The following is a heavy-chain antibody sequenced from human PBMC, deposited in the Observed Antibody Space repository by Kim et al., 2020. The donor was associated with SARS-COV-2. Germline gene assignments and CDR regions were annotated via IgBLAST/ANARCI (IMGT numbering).Heavy chain of an antibody. D-gene: IGHD6-13*01. Sequence: QGRVTITADKSTSTAYMELSSLRSEDTAVYYCARDRIAAAGSLVLYYFDYWGQGTLVTVSS. CDR3: ARDRIAAAGSLVLYYFDY. V-gene: IGHV1-69*04. J-gene: IGHJ4*02.